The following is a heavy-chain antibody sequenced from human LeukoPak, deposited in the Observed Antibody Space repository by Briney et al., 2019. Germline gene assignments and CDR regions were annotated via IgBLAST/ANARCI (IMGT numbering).Heavy chain of an antibody. CDR1: GFNFWSYE. J-gene: IGHJ4*02. D-gene: IGHD2-2*01. CDR3: ARVWITSAAMLDY. CDR2: ISETGTSM. V-gene: IGHV3-48*03. Sequence: GGSLRLSCGVSGFNFWSYEMTWVRQAPGKGLEWVSYISETGTSMYYAESVEGRFTISRDNAKKSLYLQMNSLRAEDTAVYYCARVWITSAAMLDYWGQGTLVTVSS.